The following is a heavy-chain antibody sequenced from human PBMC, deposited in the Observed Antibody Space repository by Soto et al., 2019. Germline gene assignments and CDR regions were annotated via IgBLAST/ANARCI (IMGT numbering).Heavy chain of an antibody. CDR2: ISYDGSKK. V-gene: IGHV3-30*18. D-gene: IGHD3-10*02. CDR1: GFTFSNYG. J-gene: IGHJ6*02. Sequence: GGSLRLSCAGSGFTFSNYGMHWVRQAPGKGLEWVAVISYDGSKKYYADSVKGRFTISRDNSKNTLYLQMNSLRAEDTAVYYCAKDMSAYYYYYYGMDVWGQGTTVTVSS. CDR3: AKDMSAYYYYYYGMDV.